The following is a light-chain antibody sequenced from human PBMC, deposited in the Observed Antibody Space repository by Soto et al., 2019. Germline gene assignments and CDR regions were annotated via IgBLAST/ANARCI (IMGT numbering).Light chain of an antibody. Sequence: QLVLTQPPSVSGAPGQRVTISCTGSSSNIGAGYDVHWYQQLPGTAPKLLIYGNSNRPSAVPDRFSGSKSGTSASLAITGLQAEDDADYYCQSYDSSLSGSVFGGGTKLTVL. J-gene: IGLJ3*02. CDR3: QSYDSSLSGSV. V-gene: IGLV1-40*01. CDR1: SSNIGAGYD. CDR2: GNS.